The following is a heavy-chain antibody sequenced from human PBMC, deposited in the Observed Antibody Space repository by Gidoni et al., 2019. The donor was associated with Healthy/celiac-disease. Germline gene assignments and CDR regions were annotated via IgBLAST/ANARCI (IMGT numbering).Heavy chain of an antibody. CDR1: GFTFSNAW. Sequence: EVQLVESGGGLVRPGGSLRLSCAASGFTFSNAWMSWVRLAPGKGLEWVGRIKSKTDGGTTDYAAPVKGRFTISRDDSKNTLYLQMNSLKTEDTAVYYCVRLRLGELSRFYWGQGTLVTVSS. CDR3: VRLRLGELSRFY. V-gene: IGHV3-15*01. J-gene: IGHJ4*02. D-gene: IGHD3-16*02. CDR2: IKSKTDGGTT.